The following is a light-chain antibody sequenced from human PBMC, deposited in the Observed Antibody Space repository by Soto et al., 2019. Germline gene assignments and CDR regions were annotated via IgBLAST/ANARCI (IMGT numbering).Light chain of an antibody. Sequence: EIVLTQSPGTLSLSPGERPTLSCRASQSVSSSYLAWYQQKPGQAPRLLIYGASSRATGIPDRFSGSGSGTDFTLTISRLEPEDFAVYDCQQYGSSPPYGFGQGTKLEIK. CDR2: GAS. CDR1: QSVSSSY. CDR3: QQYGSSPPYG. V-gene: IGKV3-20*01. J-gene: IGKJ2*03.